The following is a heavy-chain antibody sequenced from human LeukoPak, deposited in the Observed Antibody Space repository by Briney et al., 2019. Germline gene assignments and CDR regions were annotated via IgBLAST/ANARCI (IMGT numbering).Heavy chain of an antibody. J-gene: IGHJ6*02. CDR2: INPGGGST. CDR3: ARDSSSSPHYYGMDV. Sequence: ASVKVSCKASGYTSTSYYMHWVRQAPGQGLEWMGIINPGGGSTSYAQKLQGRVTMTRDTSTSTVYMELSSLRSEDTAVYYCARDSSSSPHYYGMDVWGQGTTVTVSS. CDR1: GYTSTSYY. V-gene: IGHV1-46*01. D-gene: IGHD6-6*01.